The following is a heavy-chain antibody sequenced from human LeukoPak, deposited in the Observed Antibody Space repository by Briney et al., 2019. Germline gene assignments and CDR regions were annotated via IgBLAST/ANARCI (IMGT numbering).Heavy chain of an antibody. CDR1: GFTFTSYA. CDR3: ARDRTGYYYFDY. CDR2: ISSSGSII. Sequence: GVSLRLSCAVSGFTFTSYAMKWVRQAPGKGREGVSYISSSGSIISYGDSVKGQFTISRDNAKNSLYLEMNSLTAEDTAVYYCARDRTGYYYFDYWGQGTLVTVSS. J-gene: IGHJ4*02. D-gene: IGHD3-9*01. V-gene: IGHV3-48*03.